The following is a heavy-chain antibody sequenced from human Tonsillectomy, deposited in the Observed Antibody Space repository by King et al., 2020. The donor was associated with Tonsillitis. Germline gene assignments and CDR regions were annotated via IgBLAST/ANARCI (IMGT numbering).Heavy chain of an antibody. CDR2: ISYDGRNE. J-gene: IGHJ4*02. V-gene: IGHV3-30*04. Sequence: VQLVESGGGVVQPGRSLRLSCAASAFTFSSYAMHWVRQAPGKGLEWVAVISYDGRNEYYADSVKGRFTISRDNSKNTLYLQMNSLRAEDTAFYYCAREGAYYDILTAYYYFDYWGQGTLVTVSS. D-gene: IGHD3-9*01. CDR1: AFTFSSYA. CDR3: AREGAYYDILTAYYYFDY.